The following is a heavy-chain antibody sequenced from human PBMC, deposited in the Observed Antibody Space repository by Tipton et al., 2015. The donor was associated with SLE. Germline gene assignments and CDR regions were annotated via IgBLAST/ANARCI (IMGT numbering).Heavy chain of an antibody. D-gene: IGHD2-15*01. V-gene: IGHV4-59*01. J-gene: IGHJ6*02. CDR1: GGSISSYY. CDR3: ARGAARLPHPYYYGMDV. Sequence: TLSLTCTVSGGSISSYYWSWIRQPPGKGLEWIGYIYYSGSTNYNPSLKSRVTISVDTSKNQFSPKLSSVTAADTAVYYCARGAARLPHPYYYGMDVWGQGTTVTVSS. CDR2: IYYSGST.